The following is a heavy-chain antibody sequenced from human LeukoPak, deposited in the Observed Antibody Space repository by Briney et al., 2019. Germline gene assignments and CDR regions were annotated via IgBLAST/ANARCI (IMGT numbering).Heavy chain of an antibody. CDR3: ARGYYYDSSGYYPFGGFDY. CDR1: GGSISSYY. D-gene: IGHD3-22*01. V-gene: IGHV4-34*01. Sequence: PSETLSLTCTVSGGSISSYYWSWIRQPPGKGLEWIGEINHSGSTNYNPSLKSRVTISVDTSKNQFSLKLSSVTAADTAVYYCARGYYYDSSGYYPFGGFDYWGQGTLVTVSS. CDR2: INHSGST. J-gene: IGHJ4*02.